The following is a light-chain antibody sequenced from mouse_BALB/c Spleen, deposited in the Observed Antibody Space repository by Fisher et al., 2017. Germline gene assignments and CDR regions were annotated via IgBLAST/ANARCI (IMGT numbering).Light chain of an antibody. Sequence: DIVLTQSPAIMAASLGQKVTMTCSASSSVSSSYLHWYQQKSGASPKPLIHRTSNLASGVPARFSGSGSGTSYSLTISSMEAEDAATYYCQQWSSYPLTFGAGTKLELK. J-gene: IGKJ5*01. V-gene: IGKV4-58*01. CDR2: RTS. CDR3: QQWSSYPLT. CDR1: SSVSSSY.